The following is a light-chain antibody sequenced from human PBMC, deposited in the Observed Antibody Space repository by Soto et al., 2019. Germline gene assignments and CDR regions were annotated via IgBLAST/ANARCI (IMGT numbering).Light chain of an antibody. CDR3: MQATQFPFT. J-gene: IGKJ4*01. V-gene: IGKV2-24*01. Sequence: DIVLPKPPLSSPVTLGQPASISCRPSQSLGHSDGNTYVWWLQQRPGQPPRLLIYKISNRFSGVPDRFAGSGAGTDFTLKSSRVEAEDVVTYYCMQATQFPFTFGGGTKVDIK. CDR2: KIS. CDR1: QSLGHSDGNTY.